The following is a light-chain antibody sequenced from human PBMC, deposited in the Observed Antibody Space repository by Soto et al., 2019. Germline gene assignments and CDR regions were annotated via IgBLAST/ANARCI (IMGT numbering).Light chain of an antibody. CDR1: QSVRSH. CDR2: GAS. CDR3: QQYKNWPL. Sequence: IDMKLSPATLSVSPGEGVPLSCRASQSVRSHLAWYQQKPGQPPRLLIYGASTRATGIPARFSGSGFGTEFTLTISSLQSEDFAVYYCQQYKNWPLFGQGTRLEIK. V-gene: IGKV3-15*01. J-gene: IGKJ5*01.